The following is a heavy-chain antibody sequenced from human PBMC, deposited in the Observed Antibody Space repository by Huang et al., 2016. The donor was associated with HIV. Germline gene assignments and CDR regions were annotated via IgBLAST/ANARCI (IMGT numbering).Heavy chain of an antibody. CDR2: ISETGSVI. Sequence: EEQLVESGGGLVQPVGSLRLSCAASGFSFSSCNMNWVRQAPGKGLEWLSYISETGSVITYADSVKGRFTVSRDNAKNSLYLQMDSLRAEDTAVYYCARGYSSSWLYNWGHGTLVTVSS. V-gene: IGHV3-48*01. J-gene: IGHJ4*01. D-gene: IGHD6-13*01. CDR3: ARGYSSSWLYN. CDR1: GFSFSSCN.